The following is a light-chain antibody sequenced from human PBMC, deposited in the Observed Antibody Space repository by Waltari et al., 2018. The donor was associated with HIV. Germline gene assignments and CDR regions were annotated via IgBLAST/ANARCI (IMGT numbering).Light chain of an antibody. CDR2: SNN. V-gene: IGLV1-44*01. Sequence: QSVLTQPPSASGTPGPRVTISCSGSSSNIGSNTVNWYQQLPGTAPKLLIHSNNQRPSGVPDRFSGSKSGTSASLAISGLQSEDEADYYCAAWDDSLNGRVFGGGTKLTVL. J-gene: IGLJ3*02. CDR3: AAWDDSLNGRV. CDR1: SSNIGSNT.